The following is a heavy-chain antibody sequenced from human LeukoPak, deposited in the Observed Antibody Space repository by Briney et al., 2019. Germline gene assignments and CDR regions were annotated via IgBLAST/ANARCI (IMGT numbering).Heavy chain of an antibody. V-gene: IGHV4-59*01. CDR1: GVSISSYY. Sequence: SETLSLTCTVSGVSISSYYWTWIRQPPGKGLEWIGSIYYSGSSNYNPSLKSRVTISVDTSKNQFSLKLSSVTAADTAVFYCARENGYKYDYWGQGILVTVSS. CDR2: IYYSGSS. CDR3: ARENGYKYDY. J-gene: IGHJ4*02. D-gene: IGHD5-24*01.